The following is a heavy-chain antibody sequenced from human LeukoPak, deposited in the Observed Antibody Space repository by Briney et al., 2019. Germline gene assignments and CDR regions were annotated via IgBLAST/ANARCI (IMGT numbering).Heavy chain of an antibody. J-gene: IGHJ4*02. Sequence: SETLSLTCAVYGGSFSGYYWSWIRQPPGKGLEWIGEINHSGSTNYNPSLKSRVTIPVDTSKNQFSLKLSSVTAADTAVYYCARGRRRTYYYGSGYFDYWGQGTLVTVSS. CDR1: GGSFSGYY. CDR2: INHSGST. D-gene: IGHD3-10*01. CDR3: ARGRRRTYYYGSGYFDY. V-gene: IGHV4-34*01.